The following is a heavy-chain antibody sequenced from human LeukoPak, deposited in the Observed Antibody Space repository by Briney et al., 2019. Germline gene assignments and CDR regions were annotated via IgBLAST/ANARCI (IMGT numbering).Heavy chain of an antibody. Sequence: ASVKVSCKASGGTFSSYAISWVRQAPGQGLEWMGWISAYNGHTNYAQKFQGRVTMTTGTSTSTAYMELRSLRSDDTAVYYCARSPRGGDYAGYWGQGTLVTVSS. CDR3: ARSPRGGDYAGY. D-gene: IGHD4-17*01. CDR2: ISAYNGHT. CDR1: GGTFSSYA. V-gene: IGHV1-18*01. J-gene: IGHJ4*02.